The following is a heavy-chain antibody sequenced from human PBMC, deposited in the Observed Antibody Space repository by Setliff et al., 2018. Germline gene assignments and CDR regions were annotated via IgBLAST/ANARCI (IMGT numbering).Heavy chain of an antibody. J-gene: IGHJ4*02. D-gene: IGHD3-16*01. V-gene: IGHV1-18*01. Sequence: GASVKVSCKTSGFGFTTFGFSWVRQAPGQGLEWMGWISPYSGETNYAQKFQDRLSVTADTSSKTTYMELRSLTSDDTAVYFCTRSRAPRVVLAADFDFWGQGTLVTVSS. CDR1: GFGFTTFG. CDR2: ISPYSGET. CDR3: TRSRAPRVVLAADFDF.